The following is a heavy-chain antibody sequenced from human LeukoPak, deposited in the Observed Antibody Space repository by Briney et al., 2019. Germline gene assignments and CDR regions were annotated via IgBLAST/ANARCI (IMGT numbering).Heavy chain of an antibody. CDR1: GFTFDGYG. CDR3: TVFGELYDDY. V-gene: IGHV3-20*04. Sequence: PGGSLRLSCVASGFTFDGYGMGWVRQAPGKGLEWVSGINWNGGSTNYADSVKGRFSISRDNAKNSLFLQMNSLKTEDTAVYYCTVFGELYDDYWGQGTLVTVSS. J-gene: IGHJ4*02. CDR2: INWNGGST. D-gene: IGHD3-10*01.